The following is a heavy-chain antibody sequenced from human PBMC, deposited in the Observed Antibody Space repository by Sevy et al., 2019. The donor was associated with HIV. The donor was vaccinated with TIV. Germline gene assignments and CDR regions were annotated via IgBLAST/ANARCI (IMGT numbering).Heavy chain of an antibody. CDR2: INVNSRGT. CDR1: GYTFSDYS. D-gene: IGHD2-21*02. CDR3: AREGFPLAVVTGVNSGFDY. Sequence: ASVKVSCKASGYTFSDYSMHWVRHAPGEGLEWMGGINVNSRGTNYARDFRGRVTMARDTSIGTAYMELIGLTFDDTAVYYCAREGFPLAVVTGVNSGFDYWGQGTLVTVSS. V-gene: IGHV1-2*02. J-gene: IGHJ4*02.